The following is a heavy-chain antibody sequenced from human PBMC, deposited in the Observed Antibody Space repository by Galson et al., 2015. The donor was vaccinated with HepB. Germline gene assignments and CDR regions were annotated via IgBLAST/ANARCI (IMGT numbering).Heavy chain of an antibody. CDR3: ARDLRLRGTTVVKGDYYYYYGMDV. J-gene: IGHJ6*02. CDR1: GYTFTSYG. Sequence: SVKVSCKASGYTFTSYGISWVRQAPGQGLEWMGWISAYNGNTNYAQKLQGRVTMTTDTSTSTAYMELRSLRSDDTAVYYCARDLRLRGTTVVKGDYYYYYGMDVWGQGTTVTVSS. D-gene: IGHD4-23*01. CDR2: ISAYNGNT. V-gene: IGHV1-18*01.